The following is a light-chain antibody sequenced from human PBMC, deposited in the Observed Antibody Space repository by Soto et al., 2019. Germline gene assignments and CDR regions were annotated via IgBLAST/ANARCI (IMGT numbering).Light chain of an antibody. J-gene: IGKJ2*01. CDR3: QQSKGAPPHT. V-gene: IGKV1-39*01. CDR1: QTVQNY. Sequence: DIQMTQSPPSLSASVGDTVTITCRASQTVQNYVNWYQQKPGKAPKLLIFAASTLQSGVPSRFSGSGSGTDFSLTISSLQTEDFATYYCQQSKGAPPHTLGHGTKLEIK. CDR2: AAS.